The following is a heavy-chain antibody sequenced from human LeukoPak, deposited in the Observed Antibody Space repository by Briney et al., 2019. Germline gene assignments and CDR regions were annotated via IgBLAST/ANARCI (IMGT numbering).Heavy chain of an antibody. D-gene: IGHD2/OR15-2a*01. V-gene: IGHV3-72*01. CDR1: GFTFSDHY. CDR3: TRGSSRTTGDSYHYGMDV. J-gene: IGHJ6*02. Sequence: PGGSLRLSCAASGFTFSDHYPDWVRQAPGKGLEWVGRSKNKANSYTTEYAASVKDRFAISRDDSKNSLYLQMNSLKTEDTAVYYCTRGSSRTTGDSYHYGMDVWGQGTTVTVSS. CDR2: SKNKANSYTT.